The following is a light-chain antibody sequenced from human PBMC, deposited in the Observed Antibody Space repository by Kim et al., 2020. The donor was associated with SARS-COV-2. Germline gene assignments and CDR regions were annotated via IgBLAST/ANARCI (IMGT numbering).Light chain of an antibody. CDR3: MQGTQWPFT. Sequence: PGSISCSSSQIRVYSGGNTYLNWFHQSTGQTPRRLNYKVTNRDSGVPQRFSGSGAGTDITLQISRVEAEDVGVYYCMQGTQWPFTFGHGTKVDIK. CDR2: KVT. CDR1: QIRVYSGGNTY. J-gene: IGKJ3*01. V-gene: IGKV2-30*01.